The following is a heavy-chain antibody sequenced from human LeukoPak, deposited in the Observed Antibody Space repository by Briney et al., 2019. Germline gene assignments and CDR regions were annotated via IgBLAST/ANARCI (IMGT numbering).Heavy chain of an antibody. CDR2: ISSSGRTM. CDR3: ARASSGPNY. V-gene: IGHV3-48*03. J-gene: IGHJ4*02. Sequence: GGSLRLSCAASGFNFSNYEMNWVRQAPGKGLEWVSYISSSGRTMYYADSVKGRYTISRDNAENSLYLQMNSLRAEDTAVYYCARASSGPNYWGQGTLVTVSS. D-gene: IGHD6-19*01. CDR1: GFNFSNYE.